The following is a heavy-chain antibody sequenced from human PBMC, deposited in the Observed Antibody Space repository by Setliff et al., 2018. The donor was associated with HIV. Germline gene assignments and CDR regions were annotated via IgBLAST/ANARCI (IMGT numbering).Heavy chain of an antibody. V-gene: IGHV1-8*02. CDR2: MNPNSGNT. D-gene: IGHD3-22*01. CDR1: GYTFTSYD. J-gene: IGHJ5*02. CDR3: ARVRIRKGQYYYDSSGYYPRWFDP. Sequence: ASVKVSCKASGYTFTSYDINWVRQATGQGLEWMGWMNPNSGNTGYAQKFQGGVTMTRNTSISTAYMELSSLRSEDTAVYYCARVRIRKGQYYYDSSGYYPRWFDPWGQGTLVTVSS.